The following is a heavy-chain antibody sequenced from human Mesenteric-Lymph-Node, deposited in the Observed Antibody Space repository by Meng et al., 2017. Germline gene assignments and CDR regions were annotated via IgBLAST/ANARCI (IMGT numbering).Heavy chain of an antibody. J-gene: IGHJ1*01. CDR1: GFTFSSYW. V-gene: IGHV3-7*01. Sequence: GESLKISCAASGFTFSSYWMSWVRQAPGKGLEWVANIKQDGSEKYYVDSVKGRFTISRDNAKNSLYLQMNSLRAEDTAVYYCARDHGSGSYYPGYFQHWGQGTLVTVSS. D-gene: IGHD3-10*01. CDR3: ARDHGSGSYYPGYFQH. CDR2: IKQDGSEK.